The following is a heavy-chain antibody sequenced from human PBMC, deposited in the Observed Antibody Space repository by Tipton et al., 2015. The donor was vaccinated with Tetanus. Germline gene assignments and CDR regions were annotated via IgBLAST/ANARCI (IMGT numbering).Heavy chain of an antibody. CDR2: IDASGST. D-gene: IGHD6-13*01. Sequence: TLSLTCTVSGGSLSSNYWTWIRQPAGKGLEWIGRIDASGSTDYNPSLKSRVTMSVDTSENQFSLKLSPVIAADTAIYYCARVRSAAYTTNWYSGDNWFDPWGQGTLVTVSS. CDR3: ARVRSAAYTTNWYSGDNWFDP. CDR1: GGSLSSNY. V-gene: IGHV4-4*07. J-gene: IGHJ5*02.